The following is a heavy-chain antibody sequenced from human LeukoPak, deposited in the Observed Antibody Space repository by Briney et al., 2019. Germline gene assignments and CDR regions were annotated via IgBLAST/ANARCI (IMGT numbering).Heavy chain of an antibody. D-gene: IGHD3-10*01. CDR2: ISGSGDTT. V-gene: IGHV3-23*01. J-gene: IGHJ4*02. CDR1: GFTFSSYA. Sequence: GGSLILSCAASGFTFSSYAMSWVRQAPGKGLEWVSAISGSGDTTYYAASVKGRFTISRDNSKNTLYLQMNSLRAEDTAVYYCAKDIDLDYYYGSGSYPFDYWGQGTLVTVSS. CDR3: AKDIDLDYYYGSGSYPFDY.